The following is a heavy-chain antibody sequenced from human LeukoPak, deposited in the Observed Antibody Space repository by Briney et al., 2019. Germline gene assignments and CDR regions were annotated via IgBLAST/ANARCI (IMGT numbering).Heavy chain of an antibody. CDR2: INAGNGNT. CDR3: ARGDVVVTAYFDY. CDR1: GYTFTSYA. V-gene: IGHV1-3*01. Sequence: ASVKVSCKASGYTFTSYAMHWVRQAPGQRLEWMGWINAGNGNTKYSQKFQGRVTITRDTSASTAYMELSSLRSEDTAVYYCARGDVVVTAYFDYWGQGTLVTVSS. D-gene: IGHD2-21*02. J-gene: IGHJ4*02.